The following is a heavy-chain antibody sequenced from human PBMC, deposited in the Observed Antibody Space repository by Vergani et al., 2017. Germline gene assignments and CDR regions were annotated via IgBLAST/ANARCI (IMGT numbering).Heavy chain of an antibody. CDR1: GGSISSSSYY. D-gene: IGHD1-7*01. CDR3: ARGLTGTTEAFDI. Sequence: QLQLQESGPGLVKPSETLSLTCTVSGGSISSSSYYWGWIRQPPGKGLEWIGSIYYSGSTYYNPSLKSRVTISVDTSKNQFSLKLSSVTAADTAVYYCARGLTGTTEAFDIWGQGTMVTVSS. J-gene: IGHJ3*02. CDR2: IYYSGST. V-gene: IGHV4-39*01.